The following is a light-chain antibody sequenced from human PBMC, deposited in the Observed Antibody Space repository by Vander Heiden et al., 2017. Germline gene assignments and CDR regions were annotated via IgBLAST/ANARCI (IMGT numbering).Light chain of an antibody. V-gene: IGLV1-40*01. Sequence: QSVLTQPPSVSGAPGQRVTISCPGSSPNIGAGYDVHWYQQLPGTAPKLLIYGNSNRPSGVPDRFSGSKSGTSASLAITGLQAEDEADYYCQSYDSSLGVFGTGTKVSVL. CDR1: SPNIGAGYD. J-gene: IGLJ1*01. CDR3: QSYDSSLGV. CDR2: GNS.